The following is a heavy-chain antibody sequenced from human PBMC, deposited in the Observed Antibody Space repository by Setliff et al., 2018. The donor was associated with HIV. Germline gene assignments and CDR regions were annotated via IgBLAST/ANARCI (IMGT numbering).Heavy chain of an antibody. V-gene: IGHV1-2*06. D-gene: IGHD1-7*01. J-gene: IGHJ6*03. CDR3: ARPSRGVTGTTYYYYMDV. CDR2: INPNSGGT. Sequence: ASVKVSCKASGYTFTGYYMQWVRQAPGQGLEWMGRINPNSGGTNYAQKFQGRVTMTRDTSISTACMELSRLRSDDTAVYYCARPSRGVTGTTYYYYMDVWGKGTTVTVSS. CDR1: GYTFTGYY.